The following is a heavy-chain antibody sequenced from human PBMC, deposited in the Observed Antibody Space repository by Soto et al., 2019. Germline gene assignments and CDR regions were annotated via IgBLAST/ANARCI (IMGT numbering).Heavy chain of an antibody. Sequence: QVQLQESGPGLVKPSQTLSLTCTVSGGSISTVDYWWSWIRQSPDMGLEWIGHIYDGGRTYNNPSPEGRVTMSVDTSKGQLSLTLGSVSAADPAVYYCARGPSGDKVDSWGQGTLVTVSS. CDR3: ARGPSGDKVDS. J-gene: IGHJ4*02. CDR1: GGSISTVDYW. D-gene: IGHD7-27*01. V-gene: IGHV4-30-4*01. CDR2: IYDGGRT.